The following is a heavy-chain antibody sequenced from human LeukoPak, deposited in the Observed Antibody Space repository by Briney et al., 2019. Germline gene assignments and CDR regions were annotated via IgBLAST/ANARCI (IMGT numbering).Heavy chain of an antibody. V-gene: IGHV3-23*01. CDR2: ISASDGST. CDR1: GFTFSSYA. Sequence: PGGSLRLSCAASGFTFSSYAMSWVRQAPGKGLEWVSAISASDGSTYYADSVKGRFTISRANSKNTLYLQMNSLRAEDTAIYYCAKDDCSITSCYANYFDYWGQGTLVTVSS. D-gene: IGHD2-2*01. CDR3: AKDDCSITSCYANYFDY. J-gene: IGHJ4*02.